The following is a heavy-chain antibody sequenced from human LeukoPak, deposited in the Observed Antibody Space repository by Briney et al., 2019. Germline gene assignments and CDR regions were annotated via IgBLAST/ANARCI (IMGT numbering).Heavy chain of an antibody. V-gene: IGHV3-23*01. CDR2: ISGSGGST. D-gene: IGHD4-17*01. Sequence: GGSLRLSXAASGFTFSSYAMSWVRQAPGKGMEWVSAISGSGGSTYYADSVKGRFTISRDNSKNTLYLQMNSLRAEDTAVYYCAKDRYGDFNYYYYMDVWGKGTTVTVSS. CDR1: GFTFSSYA. J-gene: IGHJ6*03. CDR3: AKDRYGDFNYYYYMDV.